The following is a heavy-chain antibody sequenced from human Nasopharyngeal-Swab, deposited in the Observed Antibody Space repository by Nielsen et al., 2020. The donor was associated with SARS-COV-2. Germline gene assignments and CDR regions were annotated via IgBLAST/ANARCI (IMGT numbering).Heavy chain of an antibody. D-gene: IGHD3-10*01. Sequence: GGSLRLSCAASGFTFSSYGMHWVRQAPGKGLEWVSYISSSSSYIYYADSVKGRFTISRDNAKNSLYLQMNSLRAEDTAVYYCARDQGYGSGQDFDCWGQGTLVTVSS. V-gene: IGHV3-21*05. CDR2: ISSSSSYI. CDR1: GFTFSSYG. J-gene: IGHJ4*02. CDR3: ARDQGYGSGQDFDC.